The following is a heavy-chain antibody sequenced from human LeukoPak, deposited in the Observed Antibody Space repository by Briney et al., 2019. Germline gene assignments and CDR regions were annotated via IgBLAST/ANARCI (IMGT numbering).Heavy chain of an antibody. CDR2: INHSGST. Sequence: SETLSLTCAVYGGSFSGYYWSWIRQPPGKGLEWIGEINHSGSTNYNPSLKSRVTISVDTSKNQFSLKLSSVTAADTAVYYCATPQRGYLGQGTLVTVSS. J-gene: IGHJ4*02. CDR1: GGSFSGYY. CDR3: ATPQRGY. V-gene: IGHV4-34*01.